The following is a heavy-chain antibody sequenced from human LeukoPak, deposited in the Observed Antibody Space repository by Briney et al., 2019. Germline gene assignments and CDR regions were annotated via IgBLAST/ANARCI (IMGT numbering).Heavy chain of an antibody. V-gene: IGHV4-34*01. Sequence: PSETLSLTCAVYGGSFSGYYWSWIRQPPGMGLEWIGEINHSGSTNYNPSLKSRVTVSVDTSKNQFSLKLSSVTAADTAVYYCARAVLLTYYYDSSGEGYAFDIWGQGTMVTVSS. J-gene: IGHJ3*02. D-gene: IGHD3-22*01. CDR1: GGSFSGYY. CDR3: ARAVLLTYYYDSSGEGYAFDI. CDR2: INHSGST.